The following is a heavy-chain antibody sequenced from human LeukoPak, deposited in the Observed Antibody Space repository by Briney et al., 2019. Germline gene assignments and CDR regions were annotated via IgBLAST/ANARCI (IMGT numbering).Heavy chain of an antibody. CDR2: INERATII. J-gene: IGHJ4*02. D-gene: IGHD3-16*01. Sequence: GGSLRLSCAASGFTFSNYWMHWLRQAPGKGLEWVSRINERATIISYADSVKGRFTISRENARNTLYLQMNSLTAEDTAVYYCVRDLILVWTPGDDFDHWGQGTLVTVSS. CDR1: GFTFSNYW. CDR3: VRDLILVWTPGDDFDH. V-gene: IGHV3-74*01.